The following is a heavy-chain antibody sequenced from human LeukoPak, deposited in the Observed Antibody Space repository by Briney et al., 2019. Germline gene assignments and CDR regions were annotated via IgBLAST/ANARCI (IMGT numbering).Heavy chain of an antibody. CDR1: GGSFSGYY. D-gene: IGHD2-21*01. CDR3: ARVGYYPDYYMDV. Sequence: NPSETLSLTCAVYGGSFSGYYWSWIRQPPGKGLEWIGEINHSGSTNYNPSLKSRVTISVDTSKNQFSLKLSSVTAADTAVYFCARVGYYPDYYMDVWGKGTTVTVSS. CDR2: INHSGST. V-gene: IGHV4-34*01. J-gene: IGHJ6*03.